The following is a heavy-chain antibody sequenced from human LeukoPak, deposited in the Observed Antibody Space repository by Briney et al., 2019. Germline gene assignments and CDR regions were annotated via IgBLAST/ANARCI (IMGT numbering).Heavy chain of an antibody. J-gene: IGHJ4*02. D-gene: IGHD2-15*01. Sequence: GGSLRLSCAVSGFTFSSYVVSWVRQAPGKGLEWVSSIGAAGGSKNYADSVKGRFTISRDNSKSTLYLQMSSLSPDDTAVYYCAKGGGLSCYDYWGQGTLVTVSS. V-gene: IGHV3-23*01. CDR3: AKGGGLSCYDY. CDR2: IGAAGGSK. CDR1: GFTFSSYV.